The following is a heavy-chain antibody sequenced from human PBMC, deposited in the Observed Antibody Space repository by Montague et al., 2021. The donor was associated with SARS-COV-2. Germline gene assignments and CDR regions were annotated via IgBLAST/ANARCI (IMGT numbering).Heavy chain of an antibody. CDR1: GGSISSSSYY. V-gene: IGHV4-39*01. CDR2: IYSSGST. J-gene: IGHJ5*02. D-gene: IGHD4-11*01. CDR3: ARTEIQYWSRPWFDP. Sequence: SETLSLTCTVSGGSISSSSYYWGWIRQPPGKGLEWIGRIYSSGSTNYNPSLKSRVTISVDTSKNQFSLKLSSVTAADTAVYYCARTEIQYWSRPWFDPWGQGTLVTVSS.